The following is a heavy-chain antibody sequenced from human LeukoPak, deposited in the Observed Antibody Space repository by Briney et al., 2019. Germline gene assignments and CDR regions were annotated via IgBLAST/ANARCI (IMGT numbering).Heavy chain of an antibody. D-gene: IGHD6-13*01. CDR3: ARALSFEQQLDY. J-gene: IGHJ4*02. Sequence: ASVKVSCKASGYTSTSYAMHWVRQAPGQRLEWMGWINAGNGNTKYSQKFQGRVTITRDTSASTAYMELSSLRSEDTAVYYCARALSFEQQLDYWGQGTLVTVSS. V-gene: IGHV1-3*01. CDR1: GYTSTSYA. CDR2: INAGNGNT.